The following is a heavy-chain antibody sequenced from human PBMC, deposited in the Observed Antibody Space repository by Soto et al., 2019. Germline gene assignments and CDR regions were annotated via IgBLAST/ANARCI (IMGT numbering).Heavy chain of an antibody. D-gene: IGHD3-10*01. V-gene: IGHV4-59*01. J-gene: IGHJ6*03. CDR2: IYYSGST. Sequence: SETLSLTCTVSGGSISSYYWSWIRQPPGKGLEWIGYIYYSGSTNYNPSLKSRVTISVDTSKNQFSLKLSSVTATDTAVYYYARAKVGFGELLWGRYYYYYMDVWGKGTTVTVSS. CDR3: ARAKVGFGELLWGRYYYYYMDV. CDR1: GGSISSYY.